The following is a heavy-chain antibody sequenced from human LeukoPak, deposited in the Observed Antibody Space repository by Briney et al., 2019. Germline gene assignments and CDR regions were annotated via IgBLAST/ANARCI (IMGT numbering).Heavy chain of an antibody. J-gene: IGHJ5*02. CDR2: IWYDGSNK. Sequence: PGGSLRLSCAASGFTFSSSGMHWGRQAPGKGLEWVAVIWYDGSNKYYADSVKGRFTISRDNSKNTLYLQMNSLRAEDTAVYYCARDGIAVAGTGWFDPWGQGTLVTVSS. CDR3: ARDGIAVAGTGWFDP. CDR1: GFTFSSSG. D-gene: IGHD6-19*01. V-gene: IGHV3-33*01.